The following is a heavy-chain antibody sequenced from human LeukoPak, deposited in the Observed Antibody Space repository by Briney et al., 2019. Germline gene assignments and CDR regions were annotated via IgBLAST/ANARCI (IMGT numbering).Heavy chain of an antibody. CDR1: GYPFTTYG. J-gene: IGHJ5*02. D-gene: IGHD4-23*01. CDR3: AGPGGNRVDH. Sequence: AAVKVSCKASGYPFTTYGFLCVRQAPGLGLEWMGWICANSGVTKYGQSFQGRVTMTPDTTTETAYMELRSLRLDDTPLYYCAGPGGNRVDHWGQGSLVTVSS. V-gene: IGHV1-18*01. CDR2: ICANSGVT.